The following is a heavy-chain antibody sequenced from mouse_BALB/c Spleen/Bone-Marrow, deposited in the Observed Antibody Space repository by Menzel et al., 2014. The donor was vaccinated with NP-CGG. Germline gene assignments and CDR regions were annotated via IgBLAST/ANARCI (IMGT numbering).Heavy chain of an antibody. CDR2: ITSGGST. CDR3: ARGRGGYYEFAN. D-gene: IGHD2-3*01. V-gene: IGHV5-6-5*01. J-gene: IGHJ3*01. CDR1: GFTFSNYV. Sequence: EVKLVESGGGLVKPGGSLKLSCAASGFTFSNYVMSWVRQTPEKRLEWVASITSGGSTYYPDSVKGRFTISRDNARNILYLQMSSLRSEDTAMYYCARGRGGYYEFANWGQGTLVTVSA.